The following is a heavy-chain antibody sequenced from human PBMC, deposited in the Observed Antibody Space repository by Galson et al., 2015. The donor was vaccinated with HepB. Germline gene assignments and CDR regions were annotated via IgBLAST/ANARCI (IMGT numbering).Heavy chain of an antibody. V-gene: IGHV6-1*01. CDR3: ARDLSYVWGSYSPADAFDI. CDR1: GDSVSSDSAA. CDR2: TYYRSKWYN. D-gene: IGHD3-16*01. Sequence: CAISGDSVSSDSAAWNWIRQSPSRGLEWLGRTYYRSKWYNDYAVSVKSRITINPDTSKNQFSLQLNSVTPEDTAVYYCARDLSYVWGSYSPADAFDIWGQGTMVTVSS. J-gene: IGHJ3*02.